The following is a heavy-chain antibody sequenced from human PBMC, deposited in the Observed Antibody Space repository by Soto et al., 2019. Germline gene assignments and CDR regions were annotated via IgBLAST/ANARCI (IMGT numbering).Heavy chain of an antibody. V-gene: IGHV3-33*01. Sequence: QVQLVESGGGVVQRGRSLRLSCAASGFTFSSYGMHWVRQAPGKGLEWVAVMWYDGSTKYYADSVKGRFTISRDNSKNTLYLQMNSLRAEDTAVYYCARDSDEQWLANFDYWGQGTLVTVSS. D-gene: IGHD6-19*01. CDR3: ARDSDEQWLANFDY. CDR2: MWYDGSTK. CDR1: GFTFSSYG. J-gene: IGHJ4*02.